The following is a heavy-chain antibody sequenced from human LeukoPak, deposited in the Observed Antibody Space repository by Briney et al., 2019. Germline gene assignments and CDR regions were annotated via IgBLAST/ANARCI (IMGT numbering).Heavy chain of an antibody. CDR1: GFTLSNYG. D-gene: IGHD4-17*01. Sequence: GRSLRLSCAASGFTLSNYGVHWVRQAPGKGLEGVAFIYSDGSKSYYADSVRGRFTISRDNSKNKVYLQVNSLRAEDTAVYYCARDYGDYRHYFDYWGQGTLVTVSS. J-gene: IGHJ4*02. CDR3: ARDYGDYRHYFDY. CDR2: IYSDGSKS. V-gene: IGHV3-33*01.